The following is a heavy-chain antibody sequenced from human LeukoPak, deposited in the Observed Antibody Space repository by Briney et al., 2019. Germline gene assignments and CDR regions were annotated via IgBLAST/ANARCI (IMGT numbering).Heavy chain of an antibody. D-gene: IGHD1-26*01. J-gene: IGHJ4*02. Sequence: SETLSLTCAVYGGSFSGYYWSWIRQPPGKGLEWIGEINHSGSTNYNPSLKSRVTISIDTSKNQFSLKLSSVTAADTAVYYYARVSVGYWGQGTLVTVSS. V-gene: IGHV4-34*01. CDR3: ARVSVGY. CDR1: GGSFSGYY. CDR2: INHSGST.